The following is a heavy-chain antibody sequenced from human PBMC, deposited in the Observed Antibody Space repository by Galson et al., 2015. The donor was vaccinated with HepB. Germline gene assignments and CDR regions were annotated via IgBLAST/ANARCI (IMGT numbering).Heavy chain of an antibody. D-gene: IGHD2-21*01. Sequence: LRLSCAASGFTFSNYAMSWVRQVPGEEFQWVSAISGSGDSTYYADSVKGRFTISRDNSKNTLFLQMDGLRAEDTAMYYCARERSQSYSGDWGQGALVAVSS. J-gene: IGHJ4*02. CDR3: ARERSQSYSGD. V-gene: IGHV3-23*01. CDR1: GFTFSNYA. CDR2: ISGSGDST.